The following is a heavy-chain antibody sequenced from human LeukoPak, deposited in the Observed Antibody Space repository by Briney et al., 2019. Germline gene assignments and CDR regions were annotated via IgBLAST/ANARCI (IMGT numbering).Heavy chain of an antibody. D-gene: IGHD2-2*01. J-gene: IGHJ5*02. CDR2: VYYNGDT. CDR3: AAKPVVPASQEHYFDR. V-gene: IGHV4-59*02. CDR1: GVSVTSHY. Sequence: PETLSLTCTVSGVSVTSHYWSWIRQPPGKGLEWVGNVYYNGDTSYHPSLRSRVTMSVDTTKNQFSLNLASVTAADTAVYYCAAKPVVPASQEHYFDRWGQGTLVTVSS.